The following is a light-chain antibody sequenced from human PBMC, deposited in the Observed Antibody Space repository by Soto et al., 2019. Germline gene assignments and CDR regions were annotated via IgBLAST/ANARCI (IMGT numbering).Light chain of an antibody. CDR2: NNN. Sequence: QSVLTQPPSASGTPGQRVTISCSGSSPNIGSNTVNWYHQLPGTAPKLLISNNNHRPSGVPDRFSGSKSGTSASLAISGLQSEDEADYYCAAWDDGLNGVLFGGGTKLTVL. CDR1: SPNIGSNT. J-gene: IGLJ3*02. CDR3: AAWDDGLNGVL. V-gene: IGLV1-44*01.